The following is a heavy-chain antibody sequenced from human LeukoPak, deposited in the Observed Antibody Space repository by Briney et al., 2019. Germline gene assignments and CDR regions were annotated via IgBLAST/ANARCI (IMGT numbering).Heavy chain of an antibody. CDR2: ISAYSGNT. V-gene: IGHV1-18*01. CDR1: GYTFTSYG. Sequence: ASVKVSCKASGYTFTSYGISWVRQAPGQGLEWMGWISAYSGNTNYAQKLQGRVTMTTDTSTSTAYMELRSLRSDDTAVYHCARKRGYSGYDPSTVDIWGQGTMVTVSS. J-gene: IGHJ3*02. D-gene: IGHD5-12*01. CDR3: ARKRGYSGYDPSTVDI.